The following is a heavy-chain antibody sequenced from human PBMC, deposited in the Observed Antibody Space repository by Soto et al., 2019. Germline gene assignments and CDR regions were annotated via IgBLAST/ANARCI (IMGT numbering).Heavy chain of an antibody. CDR3: ATTRGLDY. CDR2: INQDGTGK. CDR1: GFTLGTYW. J-gene: IGHJ4*02. V-gene: IGHV3-7*01. Sequence: PGGSLRLSCAASGFTLGTYWMSWVRQAPGKGLEWVANINQDGTGKHYVDSVKGRFTISRDNAKNSLYLQMTSLRAEDTAIYYCATTRGLDYWGQGTLVTV.